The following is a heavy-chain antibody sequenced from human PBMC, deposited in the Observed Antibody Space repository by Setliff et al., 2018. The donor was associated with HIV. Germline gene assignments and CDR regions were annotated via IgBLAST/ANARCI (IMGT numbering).Heavy chain of an antibody. CDR1: GDSISSSTYC. Sequence: PSETLSLTCTVSGDSISSSTYCWGWIRQPPGKGLEWIGSICGTWKTYYNPSLKSRVTISVDTSKNQLSLKMTSVTAADTAVYFCARSPWYSSSSGDFYYMDVWGKGATVTVSS. CDR3: ARSPWYSSSSGDFYYMDV. D-gene: IGHD6-6*01. CDR2: ICGTWKT. J-gene: IGHJ6*03. V-gene: IGHV4-39*07.